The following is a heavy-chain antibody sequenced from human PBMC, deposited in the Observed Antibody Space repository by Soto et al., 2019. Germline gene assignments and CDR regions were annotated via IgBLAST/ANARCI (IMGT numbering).Heavy chain of an antibody. Sequence: EVQLLESGGGLVQPGGSLRLSCAASGFTFSSYAMSWVRQAPGKGVGGVSAISGSGGSTYYADSVKGRFTISRDNSKNTLYLQMNSLRAEDTAVYYCAKDSSLSVAATSFDYWGQGTLVTVSS. D-gene: IGHD2-15*01. V-gene: IGHV3-23*01. CDR3: AKDSSLSVAATSFDY. CDR1: GFTFSSYA. CDR2: ISGSGGST. J-gene: IGHJ4*02.